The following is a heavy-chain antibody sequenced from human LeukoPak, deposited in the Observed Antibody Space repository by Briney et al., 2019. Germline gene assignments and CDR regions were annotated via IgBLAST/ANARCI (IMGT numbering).Heavy chain of an antibody. CDR3: ARATAGDYVWGSYRYTTLAFDY. CDR2: INHSGST. D-gene: IGHD3-16*02. Sequence: SETLSLTCAVYGGSFSGYYWSWIRQPPGKGLEWIGEINHSGSTNYNPSLKSRVTISVDTSKNQFSLKLSSVTAADTAVYYRARATAGDYVWGSYRYTTLAFDYWGQGTLVTVSS. CDR1: GGSFSGYY. V-gene: IGHV4-34*01. J-gene: IGHJ4*02.